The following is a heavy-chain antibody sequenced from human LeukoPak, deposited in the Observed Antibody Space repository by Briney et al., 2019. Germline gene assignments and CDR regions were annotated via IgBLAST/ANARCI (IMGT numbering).Heavy chain of an antibody. J-gene: IGHJ4*02. CDR3: ARVKWELLGDYYFDY. V-gene: IGHV3-30-3*01. Sequence: PRGSLRLSCEASGFTFRNLPMHWVRQAPGKGLEWLAVILYEGTNNYYADSVKGRFTISRDISKNTLYLQMNSLTPEDTAVYYCARVKWELLGDYYFDYWGQGTLVTVSS. CDR1: GFTFRNLP. CDR2: ILYEGTNN. D-gene: IGHD1-26*01.